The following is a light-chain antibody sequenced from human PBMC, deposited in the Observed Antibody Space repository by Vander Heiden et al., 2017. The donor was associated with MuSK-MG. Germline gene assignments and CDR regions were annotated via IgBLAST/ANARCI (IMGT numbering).Light chain of an antibody. CDR1: ACPKKY. Sequence: SYELPQPPSVSVSPGQTAWITCSGDACPKKYAYWYLQKPGQATVLLIYKDSERPSGIHERFSGSSSGTTVTLTISGVQEEDEADYYCQSADASTIWVFGGGTKLTVL. CDR3: QSADASTIWV. J-gene: IGLJ3*02. V-gene: IGLV3-25*03. CDR2: KDS.